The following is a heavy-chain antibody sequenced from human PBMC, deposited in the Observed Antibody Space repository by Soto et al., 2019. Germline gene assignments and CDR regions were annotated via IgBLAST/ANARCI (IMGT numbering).Heavy chain of an antibody. V-gene: IGHV3-30*18. CDR3: AKEAYSGPLDY. D-gene: IGHD2-15*01. J-gene: IGHJ4*02. CDR2: ISYDGSNK. CDR1: GFTFSSYG. Sequence: QVQLVESGGGVVQPGRSLRLSCAASGFTFSSYGMHWFRQAPGKGLEWVAVISYDGSNKYYADSVKGRFTISRDNSNNTLDLQMNSMRAEDTAVYYCAKEAYSGPLDYWGQGTLVTVSS.